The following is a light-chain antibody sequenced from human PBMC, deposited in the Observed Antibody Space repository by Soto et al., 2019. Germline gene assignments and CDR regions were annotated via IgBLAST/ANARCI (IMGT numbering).Light chain of an antibody. CDR2: GAS. J-gene: IGKJ2*01. V-gene: IGKV3-20*01. CDR3: QQYGRSPLT. Sequence: EIVLTQSPGTLSLSPGERATLSCRASQSVSSSYLAWYQHKPSQAPSLLIYGASSRATGLPDRFRGIGSGTDCTLTISSVEHDDFEVYYCQQYGRSPLTFSHGTKQAIK. CDR1: QSVSSSY.